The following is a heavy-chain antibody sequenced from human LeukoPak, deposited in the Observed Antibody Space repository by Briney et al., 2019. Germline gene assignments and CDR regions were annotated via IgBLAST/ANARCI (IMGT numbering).Heavy chain of an antibody. V-gene: IGHV1-2*04. Sequence: GASVKVSCKASGYTFTGYYMHWVRQAPGQGLEWMGWINPNSGDTNYAQKFQGWVTMTRDTSISTAYMELSRLRSDDTAVYYCARALPRIAVAGTGNWFDPWGQGTLVTVSS. CDR2: INPNSGDT. J-gene: IGHJ5*02. D-gene: IGHD6-19*01. CDR3: ARALPRIAVAGTGNWFDP. CDR1: GYTFTGYY.